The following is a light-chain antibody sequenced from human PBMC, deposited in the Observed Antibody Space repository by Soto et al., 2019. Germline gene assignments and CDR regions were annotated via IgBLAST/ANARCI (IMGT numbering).Light chain of an antibody. Sequence: QSVLTQPASVSGSPGQSITISCTGTSSDVGGYNYVSWYQQHPGKAPKLMIYDVSNRPSGVSYRFSGSKSGNTASLTISGLQAEDEADYYRTSYTTSSTPVFGTAPKAPS. CDR2: DVS. CDR1: SSDVGGYNY. V-gene: IGLV2-14*01. J-gene: IGLJ1*01. CDR3: TSYTTSSTPV.